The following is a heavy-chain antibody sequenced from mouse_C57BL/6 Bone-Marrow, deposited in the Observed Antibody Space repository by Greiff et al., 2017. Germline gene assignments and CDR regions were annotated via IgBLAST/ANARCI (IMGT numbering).Heavy chain of an antibody. CDR2: IYPSDSET. CDR1: GYTFTSYW. CDR3: ARDGYYWYFDV. D-gene: IGHD2-3*01. J-gene: IGHJ1*03. V-gene: IGHV1-61*01. Sequence: VQLQQPGAELVRPGSSVKLSCKASGYTFTSYWMAWVKQRPGQGLEWIGNIYPSDSETHYNQKFKDKATLTVDKSSSTAYMQLSSLTSEDSAVYYCARDGYYWYFDVWGTGTTVTVSS.